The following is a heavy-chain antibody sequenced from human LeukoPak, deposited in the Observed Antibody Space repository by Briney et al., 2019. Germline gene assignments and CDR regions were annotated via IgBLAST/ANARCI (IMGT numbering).Heavy chain of an antibody. D-gene: IGHD3-22*01. V-gene: IGHV3-30*18. CDR3: AKDHYYDSSGSRGDAFDI. J-gene: IGHJ3*02. Sequence: GGALRLSCAASGFTFSSYAMHWVRHAPGKGLEWVAIISYDGSNKYYADSVKGRFTISRDNSKNTLYLQMNSLRAEDTAVYYCAKDHYYDSSGSRGDAFDIWGQGTMVTVSS. CDR2: ISYDGSNK. CDR1: GFTFSSYA.